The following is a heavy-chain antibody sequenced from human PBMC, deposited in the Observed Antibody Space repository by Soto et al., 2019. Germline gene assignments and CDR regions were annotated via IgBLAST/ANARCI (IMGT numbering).Heavy chain of an antibody. Sequence: PGGSLRLSCAASGFTFSSYGMHWVRQAPGKGLEWVSSISSSRSYIYYADSVKGRFTISRDNAKNSLYLEMNSLKTEDTAMYYCTTDSYMTNIIVRFDYWGHGTLVTVSS. CDR1: GFTFSSYG. CDR2: ISSSRSYI. CDR3: TTDSYMTNIIVRFDY. D-gene: IGHD4-17*01. J-gene: IGHJ4*01. V-gene: IGHV3-21*03.